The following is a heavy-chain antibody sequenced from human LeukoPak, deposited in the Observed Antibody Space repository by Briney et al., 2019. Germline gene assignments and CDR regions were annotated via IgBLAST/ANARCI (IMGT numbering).Heavy chain of an antibody. CDR2: ISGSSTFT. J-gene: IGHJ4*02. V-gene: IGHV3-11*06. CDR1: GFTFSDYY. CDR3: VRVLKPGWYPDY. D-gene: IGHD6-19*01. Sequence: SGGSLRLSCAASGFTFSDYYMNWIRQAPGKGLEWVSYISGSSTFTNYADSVKGRFTISRDNAKNSLYLQMNSLRAEDTAVYYCVRVLKPGWYPDYWGQGTLVTVSS.